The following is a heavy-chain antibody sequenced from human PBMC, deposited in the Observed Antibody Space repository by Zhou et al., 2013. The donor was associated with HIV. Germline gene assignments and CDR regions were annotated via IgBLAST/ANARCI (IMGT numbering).Heavy chain of an antibody. CDR2: IIPIFGTA. CDR3: ARGPSLVAGRGYYYYYMDV. CDR1: GGTFSSYA. V-gene: IGHV1-69*05. Sequence: QVQLVQSGAEVKKPGSSVKVSCKASGGTFSSYAISWVRQAPGQGLEWMGGIIPIFGTANYAQKFQGRVTITTDESTSTAYMELSSLRSEDTAVYYCARGPSLVAGRGYYYYYMDVWGKGTTVTVSS. D-gene: IGHD6-19*01. J-gene: IGHJ6*03.